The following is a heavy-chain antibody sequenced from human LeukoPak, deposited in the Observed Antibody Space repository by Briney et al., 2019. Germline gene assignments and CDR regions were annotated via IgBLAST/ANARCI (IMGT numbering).Heavy chain of an antibody. CDR3: ATRKLGNDY. CDR2: IYYTET. CDR1: GFTFSSYA. D-gene: IGHD7-27*01. V-gene: IGHV4-59*01. J-gene: IGHJ4*02. Sequence: GSLRLSCAASGFTFSSYALNWVRQAPGKGLEWIGYIYYTETSYNPSLKSRVTISADTSKNQFSLKLYSVTAADTAVYYCATRKLGNDYWGQGTLVTVSS.